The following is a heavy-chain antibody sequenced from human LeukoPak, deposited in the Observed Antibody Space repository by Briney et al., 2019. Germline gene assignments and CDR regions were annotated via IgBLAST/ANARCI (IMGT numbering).Heavy chain of an antibody. CDR2: VSGSGGYT. Sequence: PGGSLRLSCAASGFSFSTYAMTWVRQAPGRGLEWVSTVSGSGGYTYYADSVKGRFTISRDNSKNTMDLQMNSLRAEDTAVYYCAKVIQSGWGYYYYGMDVWGQGTTVTVSS. CDR1: GFSFSTYA. V-gene: IGHV3-23*01. J-gene: IGHJ6*02. CDR3: AKVIQSGWGYYYYGMDV. D-gene: IGHD6-19*01.